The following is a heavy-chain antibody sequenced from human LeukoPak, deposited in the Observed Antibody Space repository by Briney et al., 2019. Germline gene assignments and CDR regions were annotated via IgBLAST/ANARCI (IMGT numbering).Heavy chain of an antibody. D-gene: IGHD2-2*02. CDR3: ARLVSRCSSTSCYKTFDY. V-gene: IGHV4-4*02. CDR1: GGSISSSNW. CDR2: IYLRGNT. Sequence: SGTLSLTCAISGGSISSSNWWTWVRQPPGKGLEWVGEIYLRGNTNHNPSLESRVTISVDESKTQLSLRLESVTAADTAVYYCARLVSRCSSTSCYKTFDYWGQGTLVTVSS. J-gene: IGHJ4*02.